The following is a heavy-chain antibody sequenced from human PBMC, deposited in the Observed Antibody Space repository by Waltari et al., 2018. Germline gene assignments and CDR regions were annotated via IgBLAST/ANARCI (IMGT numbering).Heavy chain of an antibody. Sequence: QVQLVQSGDEVKKPGSSVKVSCKDSGGTFRSYAISWVRQDPGQGLEWMGGIIPIFGTAIYSQKFHVRVTITADESTSTAYMELSSLRSEDTAVYYCARDRSSGLFYYYYGMDVWGQGTTVTVSS. CDR1: GGTFRSYA. D-gene: IGHD6-19*01. V-gene: IGHV1-69*01. CDR3: ARDRSSGLFYYYYGMDV. CDR2: IIPIFGTA. J-gene: IGHJ6*02.